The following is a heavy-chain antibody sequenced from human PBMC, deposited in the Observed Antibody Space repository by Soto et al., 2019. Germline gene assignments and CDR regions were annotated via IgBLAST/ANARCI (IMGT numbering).Heavy chain of an antibody. V-gene: IGHV2-5*02. D-gene: IGHD4-17*01. CDR2: IYWDDDK. CDR3: AHMTTDIRFDP. Sequence: QITLKESGPTLVKPTQTLTLTCTFSGFSLSTSGVGVGWIRQPPGKALEWLALIYWDDDKRYSPSLKSRLTITKATSKNQVVLTMTNMDPGDTAKYSCAHMTTDIRFDPWGQGTLVTVSS. CDR1: GFSLSTSGVG. J-gene: IGHJ5*02.